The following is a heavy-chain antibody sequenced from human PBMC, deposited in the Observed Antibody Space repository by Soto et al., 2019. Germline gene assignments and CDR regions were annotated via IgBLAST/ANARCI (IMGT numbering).Heavy chain of an antibody. J-gene: IGHJ5*02. Sequence: SVKVSCNASGYTFTCYDINWVRQATGQGLEWMGWMNPHSGNTGYAQKFQGRVTMTRNTSISTAYMELSSLRSEDTAVYYCARALGYCSSTSCYRVENWFDPWGQGTVVTVSS. CDR2: MNPHSGNT. V-gene: IGHV1-8*01. CDR1: GYTFTCYD. D-gene: IGHD2-2*01. CDR3: ARALGYCSSTSCYRVENWFDP.